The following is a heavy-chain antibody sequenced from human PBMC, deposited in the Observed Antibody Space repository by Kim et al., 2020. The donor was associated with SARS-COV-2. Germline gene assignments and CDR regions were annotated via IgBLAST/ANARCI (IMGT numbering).Heavy chain of an antibody. J-gene: IGHJ2*01. V-gene: IGHV1-69*04. D-gene: IGHD3-22*01. Sequence: SVKVSCKASGGTFSSYAISWVRQAPGQGLEWMGRIIPILGITNFAQKFQGRVTITADKSTSTAYMELSSLRSEDTAVYYCAREAFTMIVVVNWYFDLWG. CDR2: IIPILGIT. CDR1: GGTFSSYA. CDR3: AREAFTMIVVVNWYFDL.